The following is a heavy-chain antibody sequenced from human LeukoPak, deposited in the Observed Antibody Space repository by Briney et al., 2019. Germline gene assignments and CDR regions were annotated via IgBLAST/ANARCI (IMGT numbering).Heavy chain of an antibody. CDR1: GFTFSDYY. CDR3: ARVSLEIVGPYYYYYYMDV. Sequence: GGSLRPSCAASGFTFSDYYMSWIRQAPGKGLEWVSYISSSGSTIYYADSVKGRFTISRDNAKNSLYLQMNSLRAEDTAVYYCARVSLEIVGPYYYYYYMDVWGKGTTVTVSS. J-gene: IGHJ6*03. CDR2: ISSSGSTI. D-gene: IGHD2-15*01. V-gene: IGHV3-11*04.